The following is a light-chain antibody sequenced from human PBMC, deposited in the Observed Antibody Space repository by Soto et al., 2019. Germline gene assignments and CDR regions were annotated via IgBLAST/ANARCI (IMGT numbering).Light chain of an antibody. Sequence: ENLLTQSPATPSLSSGEGATLSWRASQSINTYLAWYQQKPGQAPRLLIYDASKRATGIPARFSGSGSGTQFTLTISCLQPEDFATYYCLQHNSYPLTFGGGTKVDI. CDR1: QSINTY. CDR2: DAS. CDR3: LQHNSYPLT. J-gene: IGKJ4*01. V-gene: IGKV3-11*01.